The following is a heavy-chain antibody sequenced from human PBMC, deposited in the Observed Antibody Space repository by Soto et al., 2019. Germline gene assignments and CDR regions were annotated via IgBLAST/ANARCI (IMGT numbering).Heavy chain of an antibody. CDR3: GRFSGTYWDS. CDR1: GFTFSDNG. Sequence: QVQLVESGGGVVQPGRSLRLSCAASGFTFSDNGMHWFRQAPGKGLEWVAGISYDGSDQYYVESVKGRFTISRDNSKNTLSLQMDSLRAEDTAVYFCGRFSGTYWDSWGQGTLVTVSS. V-gene: IGHV3-33*05. CDR2: ISYDGSDQ. J-gene: IGHJ4*02. D-gene: IGHD1-26*01.